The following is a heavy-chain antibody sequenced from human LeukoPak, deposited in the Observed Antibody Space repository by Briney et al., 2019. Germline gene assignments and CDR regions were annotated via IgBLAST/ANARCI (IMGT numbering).Heavy chain of an antibody. CDR1: GFTFSSYA. CDR3: ARDSDFWSGYYSHYYYGMGV. Sequence: GRSLRLSCAASGFTFSSYAMHWVRQAPGKGLEWVAVISYDGSNKYYADSVKGRFTISRDNSKNTLYLQMNSLRAEDTAVYYCARDSDFWSGYYSHYYYGMGVWGQGTTVTVSS. J-gene: IGHJ6*02. D-gene: IGHD3-3*01. CDR2: ISYDGSNK. V-gene: IGHV3-30-3*01.